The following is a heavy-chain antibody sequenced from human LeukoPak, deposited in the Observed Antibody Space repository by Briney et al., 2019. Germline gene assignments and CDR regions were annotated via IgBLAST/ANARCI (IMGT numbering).Heavy chain of an antibody. CDR2: TYYRSKWYN. D-gene: IGHD3-22*01. V-gene: IGHV6-1*01. CDR1: GDSVSSNSAA. J-gene: IGHJ6*03. Sequence: SQTLSLTCAISGDSVSSNSAAWNWIRQSPSRGLEWLGRTYYRSKWYNDYAVSVKSRITINPDTSKNQFSLQLNSVTPEDTAVYYCARAFPDSSGYWAIYYYYYMDVWGKGTTVTVSS. CDR3: ARAFPDSSGYWAIYYYYYMDV.